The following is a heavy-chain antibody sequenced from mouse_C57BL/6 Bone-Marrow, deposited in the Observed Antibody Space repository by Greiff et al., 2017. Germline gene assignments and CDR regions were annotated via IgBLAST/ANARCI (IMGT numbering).Heavy chain of an antibody. CDR1: GFNIKDDY. J-gene: IGHJ4*01. CDR3: TTEGTAQAIAMDY. V-gene: IGHV14-4*01. D-gene: IGHD3-2*02. CDR2: IDPENGDT. Sequence: EVQLMQSGAELVRPGASVKLSCTASGFNIKDDYMHWVKQRPEQGLEWIGWIDPENGDTEYASKFQGKATITADTSSNTAYLQLSSLTSEDTAVYYWTTEGTAQAIAMDYWGQGTSVTVSS.